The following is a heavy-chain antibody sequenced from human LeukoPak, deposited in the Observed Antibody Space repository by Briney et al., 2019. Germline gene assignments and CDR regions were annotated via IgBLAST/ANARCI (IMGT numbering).Heavy chain of an antibody. D-gene: IGHD2-21*01. Sequence: GGSLRHSCAASGFTFSSYSMNWVRQAPGKGLESVSSISSTSSYIYYADSVKGRFTISRDNAKNSLYLQMNSLRAEDTAVYYCARDSCGGASRVASCSYYFDYWGQGTLVTVSS. CDR3: ARDSCGGASRVASCSYYFDY. J-gene: IGHJ4*02. CDR1: GFTFSSYS. CDR2: ISSTSSYI. V-gene: IGHV3-21*01.